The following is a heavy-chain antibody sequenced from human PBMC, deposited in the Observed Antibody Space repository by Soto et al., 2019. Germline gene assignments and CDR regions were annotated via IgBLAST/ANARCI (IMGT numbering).Heavy chain of an antibody. CDR2: VSGSGGGT. D-gene: IGHD2-21*02. V-gene: IGHV3-23*01. J-gene: IGHJ4*02. CDR1: GFTFNTYG. CDR3: ARIGPYCGGDCYPDFDF. Sequence: GGSLRLSCAASGFTFNTYGMTWVRQAPGKGLEWVSTVSGSGGGTYYADSVKGRFTISRVNSKNTMYLQMSNLRAEDTAVYFCARIGPYCGGDCYPDFDFWGLGTPVTVSS.